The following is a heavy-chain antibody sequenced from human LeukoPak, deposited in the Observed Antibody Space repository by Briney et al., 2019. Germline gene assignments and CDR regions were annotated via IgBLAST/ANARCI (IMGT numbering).Heavy chain of an antibody. CDR1: GFAFSIYG. CDR3: ARDSLNPVLLDYYDSSGYYYYYYGMDV. J-gene: IGHJ6*02. CDR2: ISSSSSYI. D-gene: IGHD3-22*01. Sequence: GGSLRLSCAASGFAFSIYGMGWVRQSPGKGLEWVSSISSSSSYIYYADSVKGRFTISRDNAKNSLYLQMNSLRAEDTAVYYCARDSLNPVLLDYYDSSGYYYYYYGMDVWGQGTTVTVSS. V-gene: IGHV3-21*01.